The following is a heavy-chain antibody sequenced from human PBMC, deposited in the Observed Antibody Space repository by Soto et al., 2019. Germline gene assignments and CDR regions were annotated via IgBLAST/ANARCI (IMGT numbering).Heavy chain of an antibody. CDR1: GFTFSSYA. V-gene: IGHV3-23*01. J-gene: IGHJ4*02. D-gene: IGHD6-13*01. CDR2: ISGSGGIT. CDR3: AKEVSSSWSEGGDY. Sequence: EVQLLESGGGLVQPGGSLRLSCAASGFTFSSYAMSWVRQAPGKGLEWVSAISGSGGITYYADSVKGRFTISRDNSKNTPYLQMNSLRAEDTAVYYWAKEVSSSWSEGGDYWGQGTLVTVSS.